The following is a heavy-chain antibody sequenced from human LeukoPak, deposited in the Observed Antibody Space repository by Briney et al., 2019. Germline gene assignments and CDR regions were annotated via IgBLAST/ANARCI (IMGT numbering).Heavy chain of an antibody. D-gene: IGHD6-19*01. J-gene: IGHJ4*02. CDR2: INSDGSST. V-gene: IGHV3-74*01. CDR1: GFTFSSYW. Sequence: GGSLRLSCAASGFTFSSYWMLWVRQAPGKGLVSVSRINSDGSSTSYADSVKGRFTISRDNAKNTLYLQMNSLRAEDTAVYYCARAVGYSSGWYDYWGQGTLVTVSS. CDR3: ARAVGYSSGWYDY.